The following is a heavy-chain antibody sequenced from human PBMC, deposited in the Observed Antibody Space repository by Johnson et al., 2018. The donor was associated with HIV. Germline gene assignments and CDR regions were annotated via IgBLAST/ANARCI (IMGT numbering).Heavy chain of an antibody. V-gene: IGHV3-20*04. CDR1: GFTFDDYG. CDR2: INWNGGST. CDR3: AKDQWSSSWTNDAFDF. J-gene: IGHJ3*01. D-gene: IGHD6-13*01. Sequence: VQLVESGGGVVRPGGSLRLSCAASGFTFDDYGMSWVRQGPGKGLEWVSDINWNGGSTDYADSVKGRFTISRDNSKNTLYLQMNSLRAEDTAVYYCAKDQWSSSWTNDAFDFWGQGTMVTVSS.